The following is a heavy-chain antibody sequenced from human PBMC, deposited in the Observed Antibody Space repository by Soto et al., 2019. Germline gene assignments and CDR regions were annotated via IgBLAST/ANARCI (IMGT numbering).Heavy chain of an antibody. J-gene: IGHJ6*02. CDR1: GYTFTSYG. CDR2: ISAYNGNT. Sequence: QVQLVQSGAEVKKPGASVKVSCKASGYTFTSYGISWVRQAPGQGLEWMGWISAYNGNTNYAQKLQGRVTMTTDTSTSTANMELRRLRSDDTAVYYCARDTYIVVVPAATDYYYYGMDVWGQGTTVTVSS. V-gene: IGHV1-18*01. CDR3: ARDTYIVVVPAATDYYYYGMDV. D-gene: IGHD2-2*01.